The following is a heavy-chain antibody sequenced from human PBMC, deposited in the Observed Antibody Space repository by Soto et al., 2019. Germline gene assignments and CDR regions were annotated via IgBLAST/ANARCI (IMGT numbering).Heavy chain of an antibody. V-gene: IGHV5-51*01. Sequence: GESLKISCKASGYSFTNFWLGWVRQMPGKGLEWLGIIYPGDSETRYSPSFQGQVTISADKSISTAYLQWSSLKASDTAIYYCATQHPLDSSGWYNWGQGTLVTVSS. CDR3: ATQHPLDSSGWYN. J-gene: IGHJ4*02. CDR1: GYSFTNFW. D-gene: IGHD6-19*01. CDR2: IYPGDSET.